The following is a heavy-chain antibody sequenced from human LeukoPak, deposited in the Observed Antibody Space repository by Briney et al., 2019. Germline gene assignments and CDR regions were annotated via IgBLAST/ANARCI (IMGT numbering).Heavy chain of an antibody. CDR2: VRYDGSHK. Sequence: GGSLRLSCAASGFTFSSYGMHWVRQAPGKGLEWVTFVRYDGSHKYYADSVKGRFTISRDNSKNTLFLQMNSLRPEDTAVYYCAKDLALDYWGQGTLVTVSS. CDR3: AKDLALDY. CDR1: GFTFSSYG. J-gene: IGHJ4*02. V-gene: IGHV3-30*02.